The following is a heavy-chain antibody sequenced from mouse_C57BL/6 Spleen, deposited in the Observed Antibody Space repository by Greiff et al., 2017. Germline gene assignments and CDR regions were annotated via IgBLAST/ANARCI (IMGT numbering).Heavy chain of an antibody. CDR1: GYTFTDYY. J-gene: IGHJ2*01. CDR2: INPNNGGT. D-gene: IGHD1-1*01. CDR3: ARCDFTTVVAGYYFDY. Sequence: EVQLQQSGPELVKPGASVKISCKASGYTFTDYYMNWVKQSHGKSLEWIGDINPNNGGTSYNQKFKGKATLTVDKSSSTAYMELRSLTSEDSAVYYCARCDFTTVVAGYYFDYWGQGTTLTVSS. V-gene: IGHV1-26*01.